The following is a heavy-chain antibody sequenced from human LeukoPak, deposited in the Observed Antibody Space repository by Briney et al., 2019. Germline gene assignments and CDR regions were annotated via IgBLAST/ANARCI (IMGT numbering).Heavy chain of an antibody. CDR2: IYYTGST. CDR1: GGSISSSSYY. V-gene: IGHV4-39*01. Sequence: SETLTLTCIVSGGSISSSSYYWGWIRQPPGKGLEWIGSIYYTGSTYYNPSPKSRVTISVDTSKIQFSLKLSSVTAANTAVYYCASITSVVYNYWGQGTQVTVSS. CDR3: ASITSVVYNY. J-gene: IGHJ4*02. D-gene: IGHD5/OR15-5a*01.